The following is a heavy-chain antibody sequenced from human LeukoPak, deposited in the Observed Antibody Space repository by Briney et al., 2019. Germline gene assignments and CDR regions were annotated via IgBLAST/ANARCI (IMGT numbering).Heavy chain of an antibody. V-gene: IGHV3-66*01. CDR2: INSGDRT. Sequence: GGSLRLSCAASGFSVNNNYMTCVRQAAGKGLEFVSLINSGDRTHYADSVKGRFTISRDNSKNMIYLQMNNLRAEDTALYYCARGKSGSYTRPFDYWGQGTLVTVSS. CDR3: ARGKSGSYTRPFDY. CDR1: GFSVNNNY. J-gene: IGHJ4*02. D-gene: IGHD1-26*01.